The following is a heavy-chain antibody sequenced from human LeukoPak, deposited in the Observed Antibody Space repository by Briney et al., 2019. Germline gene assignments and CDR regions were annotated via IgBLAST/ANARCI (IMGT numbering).Heavy chain of an antibody. CDR2: INSDGSRT. J-gene: IGHJ1*01. D-gene: IGHD1-1*01. V-gene: IGHV3-74*01. Sequence: PGGSLRLSCAASGFTFSTYWMHWVRQVPGKGLVWVSRINSDGSRTNYADSVKGRFTISRDNAMNSLYLQMNSLRAEDTAVYYCAREPDNTNWSGGYFQHWGQGTLVTVSS. CDR3: AREPDNTNWSGGYFQH. CDR1: GFTFSTYW.